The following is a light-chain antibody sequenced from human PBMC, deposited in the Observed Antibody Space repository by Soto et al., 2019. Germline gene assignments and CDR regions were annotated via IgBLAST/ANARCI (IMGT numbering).Light chain of an antibody. J-gene: IGKJ5*01. V-gene: IGKV3-11*01. CDR2: DAS. CDR3: QQYVTSHLLI. Sequence: EIVLTQSPATLSLSPGERPTLSCRARQSVRIYLGWYQHKPGQAPRLLXYDASNRANGIPARFSGGGSGTDYTLTISRLEPADSAVYYCQQYVTSHLLIFGQGTRLEIK. CDR1: QSVRIY.